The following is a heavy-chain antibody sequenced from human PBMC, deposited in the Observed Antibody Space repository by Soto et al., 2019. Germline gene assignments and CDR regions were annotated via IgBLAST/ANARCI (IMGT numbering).Heavy chain of an antibody. CDR1: GGSISSGDYY. V-gene: IGHV4-30-4*01. CDR3: ARVASSGSNYKWFVP. Sequence: QVQLQESGPGLVKPSQTLSLSCTVSGGSISSGDYYWTWIRQPPGKGLEWIGYIHYSGSAYYSPSLKSLFTISIDTSKNQFSLKLSSVTAADTAVYYCARVASSGSNYKWFVPWGQGTLVTVSS. J-gene: IGHJ5*02. D-gene: IGHD7-27*01. CDR2: IHYSGSA.